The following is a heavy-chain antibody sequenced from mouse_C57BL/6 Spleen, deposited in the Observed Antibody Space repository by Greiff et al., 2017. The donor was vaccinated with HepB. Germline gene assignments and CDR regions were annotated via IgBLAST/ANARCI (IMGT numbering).Heavy chain of an antibody. CDR1: GYTFTSYW. CDR3: AKERVGSSSYYAMDY. V-gene: IGHV1-55*01. D-gene: IGHD1-1*01. Sequence: VQLQQSGAELVKPGASVKMSCKASGYTFTSYWITWVKQRPGQGLEWIGDIYPGSGSTNYNEKFKSKATLTVDTSSSTAYMQLSSLTSEDSAVYYCAKERVGSSSYYAMDYWGQGTSVTVSS. CDR2: IYPGSGST. J-gene: IGHJ4*01.